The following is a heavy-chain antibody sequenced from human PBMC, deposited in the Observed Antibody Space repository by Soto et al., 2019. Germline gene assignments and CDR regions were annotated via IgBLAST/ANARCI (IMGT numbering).Heavy chain of an antibody. CDR2: ISSSASDYR. CDR1: GFSVSNYA. Sequence: GGSLRLSCAASGFSVSNYAINFFRHAPGKWLEWVSGISSSASDYRYFAGSVRGRFTISRDDAQNSLYLHMDSLRVEDTAVYYCVRDSGLAPMAVWGQGTTVTVSS. CDR3: VRDSGLAPMAV. V-gene: IGHV3-21*01. J-gene: IGHJ6*02.